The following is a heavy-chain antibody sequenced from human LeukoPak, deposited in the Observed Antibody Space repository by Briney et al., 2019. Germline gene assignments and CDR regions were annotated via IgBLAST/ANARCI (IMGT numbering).Heavy chain of an antibody. CDR1: GDSISSHY. Sequence: SDTLSLTCSVSGDSISSHYWGWIRQTPGKGLEWIGYVYYSGTTVYNPSLRSRVTVSVDTSKNEFSLKLSSMTTADTAVYYCARVVETIQWATWFDPWGQGTLVTVS. V-gene: IGHV4-59*11. CDR2: VYYSGTT. CDR3: ARVVETIQWATWFDP. D-gene: IGHD5-24*01. J-gene: IGHJ5*02.